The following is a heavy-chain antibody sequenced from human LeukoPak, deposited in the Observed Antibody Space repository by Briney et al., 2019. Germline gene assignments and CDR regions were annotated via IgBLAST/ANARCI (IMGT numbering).Heavy chain of an antibody. CDR3: ATSPGIAVAGDYYYYGMDV. D-gene: IGHD6-19*01. J-gene: IGHJ6*02. CDR1: GYTLTELS. Sequence: ASVKVSCKVSGYTLTELSMHWVRQAPGKGLEWMGGSDPEDGETIYAQKFQGRVTMTEDTSTDTAYMELSSLRSEDTAVYYCATSPGIAVAGDYYYYGMDVWGQGTTVTVSS. V-gene: IGHV1-24*01. CDR2: SDPEDGET.